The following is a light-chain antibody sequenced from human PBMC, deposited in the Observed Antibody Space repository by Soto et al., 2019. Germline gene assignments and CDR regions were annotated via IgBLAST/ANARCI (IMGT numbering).Light chain of an antibody. V-gene: IGKV3-11*01. CDR1: QSVGSY. CDR2: DAS. Sequence: EIVLTQSPATLSLSPGERATLSCRASQSVGSYLAWYQQKPGQAPRLLIYDASKRATGIPPRFSGSGSATDFPLTISSPEPEDCAVYYCQQRSNWPRPFGQGTKVEIK. CDR3: QQRSNWPRP. J-gene: IGKJ1*01.